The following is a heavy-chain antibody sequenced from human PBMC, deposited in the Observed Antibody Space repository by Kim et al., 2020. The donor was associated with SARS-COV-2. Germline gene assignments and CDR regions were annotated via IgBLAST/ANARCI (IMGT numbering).Heavy chain of an antibody. Sequence: ASVKVSCKASGYIFTTYSMNWVRQAPGQGLEWMGWINTYTGNPTYAQGFTGRFVFSLATSVSTAYLQISSLKAEDTALYYCARGERCSGGSCYGYYYYGM. D-gene: IGHD2-15*01. CDR1: GYIFTTYS. V-gene: IGHV7-4-1*02. CDR2: INTYTGNP. CDR3: ARGERCSGGSCYGYYYYGM. J-gene: IGHJ6*01.